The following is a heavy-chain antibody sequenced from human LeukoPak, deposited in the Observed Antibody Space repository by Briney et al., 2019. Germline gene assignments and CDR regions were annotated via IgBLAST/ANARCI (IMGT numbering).Heavy chain of an antibody. V-gene: IGHV1-18*01. Sequence: GASVKVSCKASGYTFTSYGISWVRQAPGQGLEWMGWIGAYNGNTNYAQKLQGRVTMTTDTSTSTAYMELRSLRSDDTAVYYCARDPVWVYYGSESYGMDVWGQGTTVTVSS. CDR3: ARDPVWVYYGSESYGMDV. D-gene: IGHD3-10*01. CDR1: GYTFTSYG. CDR2: IGAYNGNT. J-gene: IGHJ6*02.